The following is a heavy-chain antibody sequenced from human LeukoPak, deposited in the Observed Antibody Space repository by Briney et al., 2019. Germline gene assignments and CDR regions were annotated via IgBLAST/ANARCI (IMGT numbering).Heavy chain of an antibody. D-gene: IGHD7-27*01. CDR2: ISGTGGTT. Sequence: PGGSLRLSCAASGFTFSSYAMTWVRQAPGKGLEWVSVISGTGGTTYYADSVKGRFTISRDNSKNTLYLQMNSLRAEDTAVYYCAKGPTGPIDYWGQGTLVTVSS. CDR3: AKGPTGPIDY. J-gene: IGHJ4*02. CDR1: GFTFSSYA. V-gene: IGHV3-23*01.